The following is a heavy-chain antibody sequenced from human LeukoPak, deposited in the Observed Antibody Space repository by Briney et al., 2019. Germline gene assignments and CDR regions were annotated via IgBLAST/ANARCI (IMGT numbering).Heavy chain of an antibody. V-gene: IGHV3-30*04. CDR1: GVTCSSYA. Sequence: GGSLRLSCAASGVTCSSYAMHWVRQAPGKGLEWVAVISYDGSNKYYADSVKGRFTISRDNSKNTLYLQMNSLRAEDTAVYYCARGITMIVVPSGGFDYWGQGTLVTVSS. D-gene: IGHD3-22*01. CDR2: ISYDGSNK. CDR3: ARGITMIVVPSGGFDY. J-gene: IGHJ4*02.